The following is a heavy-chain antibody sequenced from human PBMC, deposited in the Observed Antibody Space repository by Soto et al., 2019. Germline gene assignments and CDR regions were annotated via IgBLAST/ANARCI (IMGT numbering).Heavy chain of an antibody. V-gene: IGHV4-34*01. Sequence: SETLSLTCAVYGGSFSGYYWSWIRQPPGKGLERSGEINHSGSTNYNPSLKSLVTISVDTTKIQFSLKLSSVTAAVTAVYYCARPPFAWYYFWSGYYTPDYWYFDLWGRGTLVTVSS. CDR2: INHSGST. J-gene: IGHJ2*01. D-gene: IGHD3-3*01. CDR3: ARPPFAWYYFWSGYYTPDYWYFDL. CDR1: GGSFSGYY.